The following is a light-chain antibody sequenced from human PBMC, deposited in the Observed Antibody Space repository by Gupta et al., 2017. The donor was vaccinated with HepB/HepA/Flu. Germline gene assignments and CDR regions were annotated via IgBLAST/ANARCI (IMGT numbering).Light chain of an antibody. CDR3: QVWDNGSDHYV. V-gene: IGLV3-21*04. J-gene: IGLJ1*01. CDR2: FDA. CDR1: NIGNYS. Sequence: SYVVTQPSSVSVAPCMTASIPCGGNNIGNYSVHWYQQKPGQAPVLIISFDAFRPSGIPERISGSNSGDTATLTITRVEAGDEADYYCQVWDNGSDHYVFGSGTTVTVL.